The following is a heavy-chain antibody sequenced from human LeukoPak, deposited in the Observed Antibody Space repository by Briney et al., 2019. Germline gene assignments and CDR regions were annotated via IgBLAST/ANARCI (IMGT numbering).Heavy chain of an antibody. CDR1: GFTFSNYA. Sequence: GGSLRLSCAASGFTFSNYALSWVRQAPGNGLEWVSAISGSGTTTYYADSVKGRFTISSDSSKNTLYLQMNSLRAEDTAVYYCAKEGNYYGTDYWGQGTLVTVSS. CDR2: ISGSGTTT. J-gene: IGHJ4*02. CDR3: AKEGNYYGTDY. V-gene: IGHV3-23*01. D-gene: IGHD1-26*01.